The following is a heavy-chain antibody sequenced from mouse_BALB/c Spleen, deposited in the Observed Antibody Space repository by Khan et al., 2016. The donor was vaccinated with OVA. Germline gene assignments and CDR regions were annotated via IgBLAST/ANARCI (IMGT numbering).Heavy chain of an antibody. CDR3: ARRGYDYGRGALFAY. V-gene: IGHV2-2*02. CDR2: IWSAGST. D-gene: IGHD2-4*01. Sequence: QVQLQQSGPGLVQPSQSLSITCTVSGFSLTNYSVHWVRQSPGKGLEWLGVIWSAGSTDYNAAFISRLTIRKDNSRSQVFFKMNSLQPTDTAIYXCARRGYDYGRGALFAYWGKGTLVTVSA. J-gene: IGHJ3*01. CDR1: GFSLTNYS.